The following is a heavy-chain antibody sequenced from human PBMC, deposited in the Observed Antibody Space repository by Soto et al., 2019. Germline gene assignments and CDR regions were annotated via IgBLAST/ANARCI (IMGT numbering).Heavy chain of an antibody. CDR3: VKERSGHSYADS. D-gene: IGHD5-18*01. CDR1: GFTFSNYA. V-gene: IGHV3-23*01. J-gene: IGHJ4*02. CDR2: ISGSGDRT. Sequence: ESGGGLVQPGGSLRLSCAASGFTFSNYAMSWLRQPPGKGLEWVSAISGSGDRTYYADSVKGRFTISRDNSKNTLYLQMNSLRDEDSAVYYCVKERSGHSYADSWGQGTLVTVSS.